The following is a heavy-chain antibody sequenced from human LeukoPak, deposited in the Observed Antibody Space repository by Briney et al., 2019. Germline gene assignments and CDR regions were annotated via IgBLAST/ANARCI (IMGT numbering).Heavy chain of an antibody. CDR3: ARHAFPGPLDY. D-gene: IGHD2-2*01. V-gene: IGHV4-34*01. CDR2: INHSGST. CDR1: GGSFSGYY. Sequence: PSETLSLTCAVYGGSFSGYYWSWIRQPPGKGLEWIGEINHSGSTNYNPSLKSRVTISEDTSKNQFSLKLSSVTAADTAVYYCARHAFPGPLDYWGQGTLVTVSS. J-gene: IGHJ4*02.